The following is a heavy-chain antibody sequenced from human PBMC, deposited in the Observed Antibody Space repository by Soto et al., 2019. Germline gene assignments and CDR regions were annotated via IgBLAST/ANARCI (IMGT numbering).Heavy chain of an antibody. CDR1: VFTFSVYR. CDR2: IDQDGSER. V-gene: IGHV3-7*01. D-gene: IGHD1-26*01. Sequence: EVQMVASGGGLVQPGGSLRLSCAASVFTFSVYRMSWVRQAPGKGLEWVAKIDQDGSERDYVGSVRGRFTVSRDNAKNSLLLQMSRLGVDDTAVYYCARDWDKWGQGSLVTVSS. CDR3: ARDWDK. J-gene: IGHJ4*02.